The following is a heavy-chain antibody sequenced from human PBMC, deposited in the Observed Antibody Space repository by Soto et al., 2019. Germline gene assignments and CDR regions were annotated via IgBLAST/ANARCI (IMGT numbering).Heavy chain of an antibody. CDR3: AREMVRGVVSDY. Sequence: ASVKVSCKASGYTFTSYGISWVRQAPGQGLEWMGWISTYNGNTKYAQKLQGRVTMTTDTSTSTAYMELRSLRSDDTAVFYCAREMVRGVVSDYWGQGSLVTVSS. J-gene: IGHJ4*02. D-gene: IGHD3-10*01. CDR1: GYTFTSYG. CDR2: ISTYNGNT. V-gene: IGHV1-18*01.